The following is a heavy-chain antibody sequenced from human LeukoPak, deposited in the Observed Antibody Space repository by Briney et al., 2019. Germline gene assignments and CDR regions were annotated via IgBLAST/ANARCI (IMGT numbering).Heavy chain of an antibody. CDR2: IYPGDSDT. Sequence: GEALQISCKGSGYSFTSYWIGWGRRMPGKGGEGMGIIYPGDSDTRYSPSFQCQVPISADKSISTAYLQWSSLKASDTAMYYCARCIAVATPPEMGWFDPWGQGTLVTVSS. J-gene: IGHJ5*02. D-gene: IGHD6-19*01. CDR3: ARCIAVATPPEMGWFDP. CDR1: GYSFTSYW. V-gene: IGHV5-51*01.